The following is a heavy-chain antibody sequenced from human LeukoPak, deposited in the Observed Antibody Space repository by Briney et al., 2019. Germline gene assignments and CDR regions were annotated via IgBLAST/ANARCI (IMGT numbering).Heavy chain of an antibody. Sequence: GGSLRLSCAASGFTFSSYGMHWVRQAPGKGLEWVAVIWYDGSNKYYADSVKGRFTISRDNSKNTLYLQMNSLRAEDTAVYYCAKEGGIAARPDDYWGQGTLVTVPS. CDR1: GFTFSSYG. V-gene: IGHV3-33*06. CDR3: AKEGGIAARPDDY. J-gene: IGHJ4*02. CDR2: IWYDGSNK. D-gene: IGHD6-6*01.